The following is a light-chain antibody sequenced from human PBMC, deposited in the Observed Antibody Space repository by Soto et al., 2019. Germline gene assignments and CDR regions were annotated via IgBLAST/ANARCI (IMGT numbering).Light chain of an antibody. CDR2: DAS. V-gene: IGKV3-11*01. CDR1: QSVFSY. CDR3: QHRSNWPGT. J-gene: IGKJ1*01. Sequence: EIVLTQSPATLSLSRGERATLSCRASQSVFSYLAWYQQKPGQPPRLLIYDASDRATGIPARFTGSGSGTDFTLTISSLEPEDFAVYYCQHRSNWPGTFGQGTKVDIK.